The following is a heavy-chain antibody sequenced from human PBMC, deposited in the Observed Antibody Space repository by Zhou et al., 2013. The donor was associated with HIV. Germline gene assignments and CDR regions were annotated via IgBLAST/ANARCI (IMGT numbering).Heavy chain of an antibody. V-gene: IGHV1-69*05. D-gene: IGHD5-12*01. CDR3: ARDEMATPLGYHYMDV. J-gene: IGHJ6*03. CDR1: GGAFSNYA. CDR2: IIPIFGTA. Sequence: QVQLVQSGAEVKKPGSSVKVSCKASGGAFSNYAISWVRQAPGQGLEWMGGIIPIFGTANYAQKFQGRVTITTDESTSTAYMELSSLRSEDTAMYYCARDEMATPLGYHYMDVWGKGPRSPSP.